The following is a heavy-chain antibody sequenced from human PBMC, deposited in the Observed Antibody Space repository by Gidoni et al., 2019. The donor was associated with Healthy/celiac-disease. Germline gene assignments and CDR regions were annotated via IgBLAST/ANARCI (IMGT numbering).Heavy chain of an antibody. D-gene: IGHD6-19*01. J-gene: IGHJ4*02. V-gene: IGHV4-59*01. CDR3: ASYLAVAGPIDY. CDR1: GCSISSYY. CDR2: IYYSGST. Sequence: QVQLQESGPGLVKPSETLSLTCTVSGCSISSYYWSWIRQPPGKGLEWIGYIYYSGSTNYNPSLKSRVTISVDTSKNQFSLKLSSVTAADTAVYYCASYLAVAGPIDYWGQGTLVTVSS.